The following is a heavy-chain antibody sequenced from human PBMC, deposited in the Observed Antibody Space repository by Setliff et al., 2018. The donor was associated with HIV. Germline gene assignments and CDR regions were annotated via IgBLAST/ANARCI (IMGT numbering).Heavy chain of an antibody. CDR2: IIPMFGSA. J-gene: IGHJ6*03. V-gene: IGHV1-69*13. CDR3: ARGTDGDYYYYMDV. D-gene: IGHD3-10*01. CDR1: GSTFTSYA. Sequence: SVKVSCKASGSTFTSYAINWVRQAPGQGLEWMGGIIPMFGSANYAQKFQGRVTITADGSTRTVYMVLSSLRSEDTAVYYCARGTDGDYYYYMDVWGKGNTVTVSS.